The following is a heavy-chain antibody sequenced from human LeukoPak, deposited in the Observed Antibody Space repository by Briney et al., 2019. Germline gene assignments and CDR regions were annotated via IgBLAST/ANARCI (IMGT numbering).Heavy chain of an antibody. CDR3: AREEGDIRAFDI. V-gene: IGHV4-31*03. CDR1: GGSISSGDYY. CDR2: IYYSGST. Sequence: SETLSLTCSVSGGSISSGDYYWTWIRQHPGKGLEWIGYIYYSGSTYYNPSLKSRLDLSVDTSKNQFSLELKSVTAADTAVYYCAREEGDIRAFDIWGQGTMVTVSS. D-gene: IGHD5-12*01. J-gene: IGHJ3*02.